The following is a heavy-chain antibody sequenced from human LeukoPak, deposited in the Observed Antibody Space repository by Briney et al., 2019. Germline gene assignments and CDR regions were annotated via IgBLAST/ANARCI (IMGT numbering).Heavy chain of an antibody. CDR3: ARVTFYYDVITYYYLQSGAFDI. CDR1: GGSFSGYY. J-gene: IGHJ3*02. V-gene: IGHV4-34*01. CDR2: INHSGST. Sequence: SETLSLTCAVYGGSFSGYYWSWTRQPPGKGLEWIGEINHSGSTNYNPSLKSRVTISVDTSKNHFSLNLSSVTAADTAVYYCARVTFYYDVITYYYLQSGAFDIWGQGTMVTVSS. D-gene: IGHD3-22*01.